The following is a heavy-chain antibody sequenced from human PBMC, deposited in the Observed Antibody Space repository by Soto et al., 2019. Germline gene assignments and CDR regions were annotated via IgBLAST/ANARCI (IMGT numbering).Heavy chain of an antibody. J-gene: IGHJ5*01. CDR3: AIYVGVGGRRGWFAS. D-gene: IGHD3-10*01. V-gene: IGHV4-39*01. CDR1: AGSITSTSAY. Sequence: SETLSLTCTGSAGSITSTSAYWGWIRQSPGKGLDWIGNIYYSGSSYYNPSLKSLVTISVDTARNQFSLKLTSMTAADTAVYYCAIYVGVGGRRGWFAS. CDR2: IYYSGSS.